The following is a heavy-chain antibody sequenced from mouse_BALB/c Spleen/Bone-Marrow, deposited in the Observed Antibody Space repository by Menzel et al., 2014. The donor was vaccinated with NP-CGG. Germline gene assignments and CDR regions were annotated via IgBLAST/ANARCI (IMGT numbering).Heavy chain of an antibody. CDR1: GYTFTSYY. V-gene: IGHV1S81*02. CDR3: TRPYYGYVGYAY. J-gene: IGHJ3*01. Sequence: QVQLQKSGAELVKPGASVKLSCKASGYTFTSYYMYWVKQRPGQGLEWIGEINPSNGGTNFNEKFKSKATLTVDKSSSTAYMQLSSLTFEDSAIYYCTRPYYGYVGYAYWGQGTQVTVSA. CDR2: INPSNGGT. D-gene: IGHD1-2*01.